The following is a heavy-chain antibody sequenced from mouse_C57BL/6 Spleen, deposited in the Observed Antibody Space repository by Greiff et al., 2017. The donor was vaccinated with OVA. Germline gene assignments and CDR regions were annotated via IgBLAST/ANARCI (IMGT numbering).Heavy chain of an antibody. V-gene: IGHV1-69*01. J-gene: IGHJ2*01. CDR2: IDPSDSYT. D-gene: IGHD1-1*01. CDR1: GYTFTSYW. CDR3: ARSWDYYGSSSDYFDY. Sequence: QVQLQQPGAELVMPGASVKLSCKASGYTFTSYWMHWVKQRPGQGLEWIGEIDPSDSYTNYNHKFKGKSTLTVDKSSSTAYMQLSSLTSEDSAVYYCARSWDYYGSSSDYFDYWGQGTTLTVSS.